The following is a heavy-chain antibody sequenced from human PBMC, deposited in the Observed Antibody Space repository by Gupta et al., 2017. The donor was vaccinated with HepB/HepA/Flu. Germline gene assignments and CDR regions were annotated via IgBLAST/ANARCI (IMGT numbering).Heavy chain of an antibody. D-gene: IGHD2-15*01. Sequence: QVQLMESGGGVVQPGRSLRLSCATSGFTFSHFGMHWARQAPGKGLEWVAVIWHDGTDRYHAGSVQGRFTISRDNSKNTLYLQMNNLRAEDTAVYYCVKEEVIGGTGITNWIESWGQGTLVTVSS. J-gene: IGHJ5*01. CDR1: GFTFSHFG. CDR3: VKEEVIGGTGITNWIES. CDR2: IWHDGTDR. V-gene: IGHV3-33*06.